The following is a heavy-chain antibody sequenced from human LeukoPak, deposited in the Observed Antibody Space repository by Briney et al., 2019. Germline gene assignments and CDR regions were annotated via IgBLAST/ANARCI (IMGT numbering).Heavy chain of an antibody. Sequence: ASVKVSCRASGYTFTSYAMHWERQAPGQRLEWMGWINAGNGNTKYSQKFQGRVTITRDTSASTAYMELSSLRSEDTAVYYCARASQRITGTNNWFDPWGQGTLVTVSS. D-gene: IGHD1-7*01. J-gene: IGHJ5*02. V-gene: IGHV1-3*01. CDR2: INAGNGNT. CDR1: GYTFTSYA. CDR3: ARASQRITGTNNWFDP.